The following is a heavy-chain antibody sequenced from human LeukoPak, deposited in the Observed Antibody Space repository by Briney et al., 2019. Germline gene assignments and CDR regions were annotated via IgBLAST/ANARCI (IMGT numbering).Heavy chain of an antibody. D-gene: IGHD6-13*01. CDR2: MSGSGDST. J-gene: IGHJ4*02. V-gene: IGHV3-23*01. CDR3: VKMAGQLVTYYYLNN. CDR1: GFPFSSYA. Sequence: GGSLRLSCAASGFPFSSYAMSWVRQAPGKGLEWVSGMSGSGDSTYYAESVKGRFTISRDNSKNTLYLQLSSLRAEDTAIYYCVKMAGQLVTYYYLNNWGQGTLVTVSS.